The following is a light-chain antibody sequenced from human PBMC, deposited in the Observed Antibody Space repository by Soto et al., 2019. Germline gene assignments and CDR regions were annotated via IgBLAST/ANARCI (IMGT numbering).Light chain of an antibody. CDR3: SSYTTDNTSV. CDR2: EVN. J-gene: IGLJ2*01. CDR1: SSDVGGYNY. Sequence: QSALTQPASVSGSPGQSITIFCTGTSSDVGGYNYVSWYQQYPGKAPKLMIYEVNNRPSWVSNRFSGSKSGNTASLTISGLQADDEADYYCSSYTTDNTSVFGGGTKLTVL. V-gene: IGLV2-14*01.